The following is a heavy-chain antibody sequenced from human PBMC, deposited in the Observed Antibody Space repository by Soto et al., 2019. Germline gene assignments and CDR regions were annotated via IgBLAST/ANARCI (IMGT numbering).Heavy chain of an antibody. Sequence: QVQLVQSGAEVKKPGSSVKVSCKASGGTFSSYAISWVRQAPGRGLEWMGGIIPIFGTANYAQKFQGRVTITADESTSTAYMELSSLRSEDTAVYYCATSGIVGANDAFDIWGQGTMVTVSS. CDR3: ATSGIVGANDAFDI. J-gene: IGHJ3*02. D-gene: IGHD1-26*01. CDR2: IIPIFGTA. V-gene: IGHV1-69*12. CDR1: GGTFSSYA.